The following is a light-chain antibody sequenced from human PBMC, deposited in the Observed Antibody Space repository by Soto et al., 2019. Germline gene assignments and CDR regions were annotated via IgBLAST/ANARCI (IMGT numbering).Light chain of an antibody. J-gene: IGLJ3*02. CDR2: EVS. Sequence: QSALTQPASVSGSPGQSITISCTGTSSDVGNYIFVSWYRQHPGKAPKLMIYEVSDRPSGVSNRFSGSKSGNTASLTISGLQAEDEADYYCSSYTVSSTWVFGGGTKLTVL. V-gene: IGLV2-14*01. CDR3: SSYTVSSTWV. CDR1: SSDVGNYIF.